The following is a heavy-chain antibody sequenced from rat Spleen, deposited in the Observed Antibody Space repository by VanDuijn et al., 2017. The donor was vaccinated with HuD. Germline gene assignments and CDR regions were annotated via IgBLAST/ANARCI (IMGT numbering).Heavy chain of an antibody. CDR3: ARHSQYGFDY. D-gene: IGHD1-11*01. J-gene: IGHJ2*01. CDR1: GFTFSDYN. V-gene: IGHV5-7*01. Sequence: EVQLVESGGGLVQPGRSLKLSCAASGFTFSDYNMAWVRQAPKKGLEWVATISYDGSSTYYRDSVKGRFTVSRDNAKSTLYLQMDSLRSEDTATYYCARHSQYGFDYWGQGVMVTVSS. CDR2: ISYDGSST.